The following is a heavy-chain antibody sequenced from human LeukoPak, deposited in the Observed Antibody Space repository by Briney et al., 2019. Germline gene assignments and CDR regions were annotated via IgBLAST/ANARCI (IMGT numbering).Heavy chain of an antibody. D-gene: IGHD2-15*01. Sequence: SETLSLTCTVSGGSISSGGYYWSWIRQPPGKGLEWIGYIYHSGSTYYNPSLKSRVTISVDRSKNQFSLKLSSVTAADTAVYYCARGVADNYYYYGMDVWGQGTTVTVSS. CDR2: IYHSGST. J-gene: IGHJ6*02. V-gene: IGHV4-30-2*01. CDR1: GGSISSGGYY. CDR3: ARGVADNYYYYGMDV.